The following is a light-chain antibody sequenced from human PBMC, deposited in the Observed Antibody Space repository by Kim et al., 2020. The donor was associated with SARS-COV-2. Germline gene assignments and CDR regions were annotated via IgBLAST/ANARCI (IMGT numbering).Light chain of an antibody. Sequence: TGSSPHHGEEFDLRWHQPWPRTAPRILLYGCNEGPSGVPDRFSGLKSGTSASRAINGLQAEDEAVYYCHSSDSSLSGVFGEGTQLTVL. V-gene: IGLV1-40*01. CDR1: SPHHGEEFD. CDR2: GCN. J-gene: IGLJ3*02. CDR3: HSSDSSLSGV.